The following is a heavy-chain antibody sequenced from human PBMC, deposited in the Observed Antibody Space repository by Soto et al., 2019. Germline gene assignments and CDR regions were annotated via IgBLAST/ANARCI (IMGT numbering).Heavy chain of an antibody. J-gene: IGHJ4*02. D-gene: IGHD6-19*01. CDR1: GGTFSSYA. V-gene: IGHV1-69*13. Sequence: SVKVSCKASGGTFSSYAISWVRQAPGQGLEWMGGIIPIFGTANYAQKFQGRVTITADESTSTAYMELSSLRSEDTAVYYCASAYPGIAVAGTGSDYWGQGTLVTVSS. CDR3: ASAYPGIAVAGTGSDY. CDR2: IIPIFGTA.